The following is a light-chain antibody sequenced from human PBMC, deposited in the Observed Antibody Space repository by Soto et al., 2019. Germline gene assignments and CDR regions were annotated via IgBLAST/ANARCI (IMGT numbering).Light chain of an antibody. CDR3: SSYKNTGTLLV. Sequence: QSALTQPASVSGSPGQSITISCTGTSSDVGGYNYVSWYQQHPGKAPKLMIYDVSNRPSGVSNRFSGSKSGNTASLTISGLQAEDEADYYYSSYKNTGTLLVFGGGTKVTVL. J-gene: IGLJ2*01. V-gene: IGLV2-14*01. CDR1: SSDVGGYNY. CDR2: DVS.